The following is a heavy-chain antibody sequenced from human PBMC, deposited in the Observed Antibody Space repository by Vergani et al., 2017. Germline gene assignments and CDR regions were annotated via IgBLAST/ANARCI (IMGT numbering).Heavy chain of an antibody. CDR3: ARQQWTSFDY. Sequence: QITFKESGPTLVKPTQTPTLTCTFSGFLLSSSGVGVGWIRQPPGKALEWLALIYWNDDKRYSPSLKSRLTITKDTSKKQVVLTMTNMDPVDTATYYCARQQWTSFDYWGQGTLVTVSS. D-gene: IGHD6-19*01. CDR2: IYWNDDK. V-gene: IGHV2-5*01. CDR1: GFLLSSSGVG. J-gene: IGHJ4*02.